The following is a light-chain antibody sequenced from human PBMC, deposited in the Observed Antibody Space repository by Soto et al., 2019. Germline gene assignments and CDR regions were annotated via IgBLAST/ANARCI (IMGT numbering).Light chain of an antibody. Sequence: DIQMTQSPSSVSASLGDRVTITCRASQGISSWLAWYHQKQGKAPTFLIYAASSLQSGVPSRLSGSGPSTDLPLTIRSLQLEDFETSDCQQANSFPYTLGQGTKLEIK. CDR2: AAS. V-gene: IGKV1-12*02. CDR3: QQANSFPYT. J-gene: IGKJ2*01. CDR1: QGISSW.